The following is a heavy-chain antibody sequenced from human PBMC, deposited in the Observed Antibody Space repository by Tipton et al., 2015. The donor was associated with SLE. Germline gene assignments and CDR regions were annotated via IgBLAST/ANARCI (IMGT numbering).Heavy chain of an antibody. CDR1: WFTFSIYE. CDR2: ISISGSSI. CDR3: ARRAKDIDY. Sequence: SLRLSCAASWFTFSIYEMNWVRQSPGKGLEWGSYISISGSSIYYADSVKGRFTITRDNAKNSLYLQMNSLRAEDTAVYYCARRAKDIDYWGQGTLVTVSS. D-gene: IGHD2-15*01. V-gene: IGHV3-48*03. J-gene: IGHJ4*02.